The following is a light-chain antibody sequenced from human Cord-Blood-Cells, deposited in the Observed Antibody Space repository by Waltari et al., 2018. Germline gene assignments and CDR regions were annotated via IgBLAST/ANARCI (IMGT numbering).Light chain of an antibody. CDR1: ISDVGSYTL. V-gene: IGLV2-23*01. CDR3: CSYAGRDVV. J-gene: IGLJ2*01. Sequence: QSALTQPAYVYGSPGRSITVSCTGPISDVGSYTLVSWYQQPPGKTPKLMIYDSSKRPSGLSNRFSCSKSGNTASLTISGLQAEDEADYYCCSYAGRDVVFGGGTKLTVL. CDR2: DSS.